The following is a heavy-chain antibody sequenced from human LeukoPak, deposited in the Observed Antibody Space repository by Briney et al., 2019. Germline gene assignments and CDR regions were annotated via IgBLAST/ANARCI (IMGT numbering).Heavy chain of an antibody. J-gene: IGHJ3*02. CDR2: IIPIFGTA. V-gene: IGHV1-69*13. Sequence: ASVKVSCKASGGTFSSYAISWVRQAPGQGLEWMGGIIPIFGTANYAQKFQGRVTITADESTSTAYMELSSLRSEDTAVYHCARGSVSIYCSSTSCPEGAFDIWGQGTMVTVSS. D-gene: IGHD2-2*01. CDR3: ARGSVSIYCSSTSCPEGAFDI. CDR1: GGTFSSYA.